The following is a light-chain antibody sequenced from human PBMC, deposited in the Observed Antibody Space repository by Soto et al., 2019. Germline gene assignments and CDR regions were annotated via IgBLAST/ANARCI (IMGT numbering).Light chain of an antibody. Sequence: QSALTQPASVSGSPGQSITIPCTGTSSDVGGYNYVSWYQQHPGKAPKLMIYEVSNRPSGVSNRFSGSKSGNTASLTISGLQAEDEADYYCSSYTSSSTLEVFGTGTKLTVL. V-gene: IGLV2-14*01. CDR3: SSYTSSSTLEV. CDR2: EVS. J-gene: IGLJ1*01. CDR1: SSDVGGYNY.